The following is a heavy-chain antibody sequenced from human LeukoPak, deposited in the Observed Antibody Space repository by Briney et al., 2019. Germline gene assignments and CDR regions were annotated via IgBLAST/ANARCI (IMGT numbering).Heavy chain of an antibody. V-gene: IGHV3-74*01. Sequence: AGSLSLPCAAAGFSFSSYWMHGLRHAPGKGLVWVSRINSKVSSTSSAESVNGRFTISRDNAKNTLYLQMNSLRAEDTAVYYCARDRGSYYGGNHQLYYYYYGIDAWGQGTTVTVSS. CDR1: GFSFSSYW. CDR3: ARDRGSYYGGNHQLYYYYYGIDA. D-gene: IGHD4-23*01. CDR2: INSKVSST. J-gene: IGHJ6*02.